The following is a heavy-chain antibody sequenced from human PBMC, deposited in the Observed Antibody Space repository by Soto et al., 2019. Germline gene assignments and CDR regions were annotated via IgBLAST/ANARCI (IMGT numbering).Heavy chain of an antibody. Sequence: PSESLALTCTVSGGSVSSGSYYWSWIRQPPGKGLEWIGYIYYSGSTNYNPSLKSRVTISVDTSKNQFSLKLSSVTAADTAVYYCARAARPRGDYDFWSGYASTIDYWGQGTLVTVSS. CDR2: IYYSGST. CDR3: ARAARPRGDYDFWSGYASTIDY. CDR1: GGSVSSGSYY. V-gene: IGHV4-61*01. D-gene: IGHD3-3*01. J-gene: IGHJ4*02.